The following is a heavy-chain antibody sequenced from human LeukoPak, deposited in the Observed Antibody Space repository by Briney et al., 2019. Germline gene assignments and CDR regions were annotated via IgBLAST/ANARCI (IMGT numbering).Heavy chain of an antibody. CDR3: ARALYYDSSGDYAASYYYFQH. D-gene: IGHD3-22*01. CDR1: GWIFTCYH. CDR2: INHNRGGT. V-gene: IGHV1-2*02. J-gene: IGHJ1*01. Sequence: SVHDTCQASGWIFTCYHMHWVGPPPSQEGEGMGFINHNRGGTIYAQKIQGTVTMARDTSISTTYMAQSRLKSEDTAVNYCARALYYDSSGDYAASYYYFQHWGQGTLVTVSS.